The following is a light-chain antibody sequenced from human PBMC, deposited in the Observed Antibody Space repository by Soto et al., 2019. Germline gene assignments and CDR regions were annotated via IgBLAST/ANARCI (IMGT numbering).Light chain of an antibody. J-gene: IGKJ5*01. CDR2: GAS. CDR3: QQYNNWPPIT. CDR1: QNIGSN. Sequence: EIVMAQSPATLSVSPGETAILSCRASQNIGSNLAWCQQRPGQAPRLLIYGASSRVTGIPARFSGSRSGTEFTLTINSLQSEDFAVYYCQQYNNWPPITFGQGTRLEIK. V-gene: IGKV3-15*01.